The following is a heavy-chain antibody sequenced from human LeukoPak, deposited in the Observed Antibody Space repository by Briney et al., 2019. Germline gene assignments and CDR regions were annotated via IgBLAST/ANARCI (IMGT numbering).Heavy chain of an antibody. CDR2: ISRNGGST. CDR3: ARSPSGSYRPFDY. CDR1: GLPFSSSA. D-gene: IGHD1-26*01. V-gene: IGHV3-64*02. J-gene: IGHJ4*02. Sequence: GGSLTLACAASGLPFSSSATQWVCQPRGKGLEYVSAISRNGGSTSYADSVKGRFTISRENSKYPLYLQMGGVGAEDKGLYYCARSPSGSYRPFDYWGEGTLVTVS.